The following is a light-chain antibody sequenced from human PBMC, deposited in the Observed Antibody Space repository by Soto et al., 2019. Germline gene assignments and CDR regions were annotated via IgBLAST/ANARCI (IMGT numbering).Light chain of an antibody. CDR2: GAF. V-gene: IGKV3-11*01. Sequence: VLTQSPATLCLSPGDRATLSCRASQSVTSSLAWFQQKPGQAPRLLIYGAFNRATGIPARFSGSGSGTDFTLTISSLEPEDFAVYYCQQRNIWPPVTFGQGTRLEIK. CDR1: QSVTSS. J-gene: IGKJ5*01. CDR3: QQRNIWPPVT.